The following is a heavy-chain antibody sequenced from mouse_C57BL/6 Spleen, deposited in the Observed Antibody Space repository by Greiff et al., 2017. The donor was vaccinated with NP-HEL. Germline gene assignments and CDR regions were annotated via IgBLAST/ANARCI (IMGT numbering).Heavy chain of an antibody. CDR1: GYTFTDYE. CDR2: IDPETGGT. CDR3: TRGGLRRGFDY. D-gene: IGHD2-4*01. J-gene: IGHJ2*01. Sequence: VKLQESGAELVRPGASVTLSCKASGYTFTDYEMHWVKQTPVHGLEWIGAIDPETGGTAYNQKFKGKAILTADKSSSTAYMELRSLTSEDSAVYYCTRGGLRRGFDYWGQGTTLTVSS. V-gene: IGHV1-15*01.